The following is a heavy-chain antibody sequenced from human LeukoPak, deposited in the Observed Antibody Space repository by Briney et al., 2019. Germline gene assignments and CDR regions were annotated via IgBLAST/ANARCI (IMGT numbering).Heavy chain of an antibody. CDR3: ARDHAYRTDY. V-gene: IGHV3-7*01. D-gene: IGHD2-2*01. Sequence: GGSLRLSCAASGFSFSNDWMCWVRQAPGKGLEWVADINQDESKKYYVDSVKGRFTISRDNAKNSLYLQMSSLRAEDTAVYYCARDHAYRTDYWGQGALVTVSS. J-gene: IGHJ4*02. CDR1: GFSFSNDW. CDR2: INQDESKK.